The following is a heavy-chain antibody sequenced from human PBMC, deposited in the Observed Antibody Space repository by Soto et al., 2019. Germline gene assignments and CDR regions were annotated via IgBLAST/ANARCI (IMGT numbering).Heavy chain of an antibody. CDR3: ARDRQFSHPRGGMDV. CDR2: ISGTGYNK. J-gene: IGHJ6*02. CDR1: GFTFSSYA. Sequence: EVQLLESGGGLVRPGGSLRLSCAASGFTFSSYAMNWVRQAPGKGLEWVSAISGTGYNKYYADSLKGRFTISRDNSKNTLSLQMNSLRAEDTAVYSCARDRQFSHPRGGMDVWGQGTTVTVSS. D-gene: IGHD3-10*01. V-gene: IGHV3-23*01.